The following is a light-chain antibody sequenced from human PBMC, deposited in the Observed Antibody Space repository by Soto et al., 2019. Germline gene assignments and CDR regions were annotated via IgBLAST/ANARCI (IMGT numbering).Light chain of an antibody. CDR3: QQHGSSPPFT. V-gene: IGKV3-20*01. CDR1: QSVTNY. J-gene: IGKJ3*01. Sequence: EIFLTQSPDTLSLSPGERATLTCRASQSVTNYIAWYQQKPGQAPRLIIYGAYSRATGIPDRFSGSGSGTDFTLTISRLEPEDFAVYYCQQHGSSPPFTCGPGTKVDIK. CDR2: GAY.